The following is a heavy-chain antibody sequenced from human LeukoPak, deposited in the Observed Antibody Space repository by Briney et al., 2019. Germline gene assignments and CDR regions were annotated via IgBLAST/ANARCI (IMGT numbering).Heavy chain of an antibody. CDR2: INPSGGST. Sequence: ASVKVSCKASGYTFTSYYMHWVRQAPGQGLEWMGIINPSGGSTSYAQKFQGRVTMTRDMSTSTVYMELSSLRSEDTAVYYCARGRYKKTWYGKGWFDPWGRGTPVTVSS. D-gene: IGHD1-1*01. CDR1: GYTFTSYY. J-gene: IGHJ5*02. CDR3: ARGRYKKTWYGKGWFDP. V-gene: IGHV1-46*01.